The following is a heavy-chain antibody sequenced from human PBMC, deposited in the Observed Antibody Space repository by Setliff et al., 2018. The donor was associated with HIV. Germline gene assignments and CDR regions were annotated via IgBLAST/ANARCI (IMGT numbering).Heavy chain of an antibody. CDR1: GFTFSNFA. Sequence: GGSLRLSCTASGFTFSNFAITWVHQAPGKGMEWVANIGQDGSEKNYVDSVKGRFTISRDNAKNSMDLQMNSLRAEDTAVYYCAVGPRWLPTYFHYWGQGTLVTVSS. D-gene: IGHD6-19*01. J-gene: IGHJ4*02. V-gene: IGHV3-7*01. CDR2: IGQDGSEK. CDR3: AVGPRWLPTYFHY.